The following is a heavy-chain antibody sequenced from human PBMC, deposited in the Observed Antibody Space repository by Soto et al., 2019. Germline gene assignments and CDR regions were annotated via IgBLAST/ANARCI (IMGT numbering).Heavy chain of an antibody. CDR3: ARAGMVPVSYPPHYYGMDV. J-gene: IGHJ6*02. CDR1: GGTFSSYA. D-gene: IGHD3-10*01. V-gene: IGHV1-69*06. CDR2: IIPIFGTA. Sequence: VASVKVSCKASGGTFSSYAISWVRQAPGQGLEWMGGIIPIFGTANYAQKFQGRVTITADKSTSTAYMELSSMRSEDTAVYYCARAGMVPVSYPPHYYGMDVWGQGTTVTVSS.